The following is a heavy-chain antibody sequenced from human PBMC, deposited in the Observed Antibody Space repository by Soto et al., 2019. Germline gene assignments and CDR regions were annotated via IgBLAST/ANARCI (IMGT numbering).Heavy chain of an antibody. CDR1: GFTFSSYA. D-gene: IGHD3-22*01. V-gene: IGHV3-30-3*01. J-gene: IGHJ5*02. CDR2: ISYDGSNK. CDR3: ASSREYYDSSGYYYGPWFDP. Sequence: GGSLRLSCAASGFTFSSYAMHWVRQASGKGLEWVAVISYDGSNKYYADSVKGRFTISRDNSKNTLYLQMNSLRAEDTAVCYCASSREYYDSSGYYYGPWFDPWGQGTLVTVSS.